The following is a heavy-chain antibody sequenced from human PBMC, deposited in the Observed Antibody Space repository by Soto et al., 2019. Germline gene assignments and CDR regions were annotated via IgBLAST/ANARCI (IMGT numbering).Heavy chain of an antibody. J-gene: IGHJ4*02. CDR1: GVSISTYH. D-gene: IGHD2-8*01. CDR2: MHTSGST. Sequence: SETLSLTCIVSGVSISTYHWSWIRRPAGKGLEWIGRMHTSGSTNYNPSLKSRVSMSVDTSKNHFSLKVSSVTAADTAVYYCARDEYGHGDSYDSWGQGTLVT. CDR3: ARDEYGHGDSYDS. V-gene: IGHV4-4*07.